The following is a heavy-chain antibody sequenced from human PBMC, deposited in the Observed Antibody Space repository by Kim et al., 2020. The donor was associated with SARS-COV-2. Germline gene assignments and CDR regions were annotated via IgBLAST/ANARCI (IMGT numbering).Heavy chain of an antibody. Sequence: GGSLRLSCAASGFTFSDYYMSWIRQAPGKGLEWVSYISSSGSTIYYADSVKGRFTISRDNAKNSLYLQMNSLRAEDTAVYYCARDRYSSSWYAANYYYYGMDVWGQGTTVTVSS. CDR3: ARDRYSSSWYAANYYYYGMDV. CDR1: GFTFSDYY. D-gene: IGHD6-13*01. J-gene: IGHJ6*02. CDR2: ISSSGSTI. V-gene: IGHV3-11*01.